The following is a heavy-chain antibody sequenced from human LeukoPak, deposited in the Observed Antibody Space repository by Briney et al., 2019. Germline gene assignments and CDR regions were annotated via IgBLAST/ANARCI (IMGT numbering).Heavy chain of an antibody. CDR1: GFTFDDYA. Sequence: GGSLRLSCAASGFTFDDYAMHWVRQAPGKGLEWVSGISWNSGSIGYADSVKGRFTISRDNAKNSLYLQMNSLRAEDMALYYCAKGFRGSSWYPFDYWGQGTLVTVSS. D-gene: IGHD6-13*01. V-gene: IGHV3-9*03. CDR3: AKGFRGSSWYPFDY. CDR2: ISWNSGSI. J-gene: IGHJ4*02.